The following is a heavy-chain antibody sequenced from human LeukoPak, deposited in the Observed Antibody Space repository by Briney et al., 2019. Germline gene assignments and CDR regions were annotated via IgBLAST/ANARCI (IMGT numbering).Heavy chain of an antibody. Sequence: PSETLSLTCTVSGGSISSSNYYWGWIRQPPGKGLEWIGNVYYSGSTYYNPSLKSRVTISVDTSKNQFSLKVTSVTAADAAVYYCARGNEGFQNWFDPWGQGTLVTVSS. CDR2: VYYSGST. CDR1: GGSISSSNYY. V-gene: IGHV4-39*01. J-gene: IGHJ5*02. CDR3: ARGNEGFQNWFDP.